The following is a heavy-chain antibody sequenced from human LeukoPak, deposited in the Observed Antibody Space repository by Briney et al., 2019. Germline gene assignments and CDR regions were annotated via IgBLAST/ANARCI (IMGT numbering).Heavy chain of an antibody. CDR1: GFTFSSSE. CDR2: ISSSGSTI. CDR3: ASRYDRDY. J-gene: IGHJ4*02. Sequence: PGGSLRLSCAASGFTFSSSEMNWVRQAPGKGLEWLSYISSSGSTIYYADSVKGRFTISRDNAKNSLYLQMNSLRAEDTAVYYCASRYDRDYWGQGTLVTVSS. V-gene: IGHV3-48*03. D-gene: IGHD3-16*02.